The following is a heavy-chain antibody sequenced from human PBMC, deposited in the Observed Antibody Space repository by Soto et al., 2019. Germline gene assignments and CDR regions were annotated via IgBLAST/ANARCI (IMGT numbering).Heavy chain of an antibody. J-gene: IGHJ4*02. D-gene: IGHD1-26*01. CDR2: INPNSGGT. V-gene: IGHV1-2*04. Sequence: RASVKVSCKASGYTFTGYYMHWVRQAPGQGLEWMGWINPNSGGTNYAQKFQGWVTMTRDTSISTAYMELSRLRSDDTAVYYCARDFEGATGDYWGQGTLVTVSS. CDR3: ARDFEGATGDY. CDR1: GYTFTGYY.